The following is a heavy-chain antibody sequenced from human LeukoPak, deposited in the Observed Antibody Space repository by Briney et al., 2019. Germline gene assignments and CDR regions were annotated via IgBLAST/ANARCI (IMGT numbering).Heavy chain of an antibody. CDR2: INHSGST. CDR3: ASCRTTKYYYDGMDV. J-gene: IGHJ6*02. Sequence: PSETLSLTCAVYGGSFSGYYWSWIRQPPGKGLEWIGEINHSGSTSYNPSLKSRVTISVDTSKNQFSLEVNSVTAADTAVYYCASCRTTKYYYDGMDVWGQGTTVTVSS. D-gene: IGHD1-14*01. CDR1: GGSFSGYY. V-gene: IGHV4-34*01.